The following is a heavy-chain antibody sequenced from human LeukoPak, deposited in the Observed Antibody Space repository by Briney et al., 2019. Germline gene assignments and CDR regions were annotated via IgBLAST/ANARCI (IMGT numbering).Heavy chain of an antibody. CDR3: ARGRVQRPQNWFDP. CDR2: IIPILGIA. D-gene: IGHD6-25*01. J-gene: IGHJ5*02. CDR1: GGTFSSYA. Sequence: WASVKVSCKASGGTFSSYAISWVRQAPGQGLEWMGRIIPILGIANYAQKFQGRVTITADKSTSTAYMELSSLRSEDTAVYYCARGRVQRPQNWFDPWGQGTLVTVSS. V-gene: IGHV1-69*04.